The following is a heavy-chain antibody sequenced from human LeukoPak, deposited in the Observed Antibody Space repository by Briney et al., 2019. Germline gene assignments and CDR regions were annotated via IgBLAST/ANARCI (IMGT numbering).Heavy chain of an antibody. D-gene: IGHD1-26*01. V-gene: IGHV4-59*12. Sequence: SETLSLTCTVSGGSISSYYWSWIRQPPGKGLEWIGYMYYSGSTNYNPSLKSRVTISVDTSKNQFSLKLSSVTAADTAVYYCAREDLVGGATLYPYYYMDVWGKGTTVTVSS. CDR2: MYYSGST. J-gene: IGHJ6*03. CDR1: GGSISSYY. CDR3: AREDLVGGATLYPYYYMDV.